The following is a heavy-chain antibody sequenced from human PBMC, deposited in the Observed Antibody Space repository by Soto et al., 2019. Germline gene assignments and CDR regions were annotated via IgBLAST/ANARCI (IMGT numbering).Heavy chain of an antibody. J-gene: IGHJ5*02. D-gene: IGHD2-2*01. CDR3: AKDQDIVVVPAAPKWFDP. Sequence: PGGSLRLSCAASGFTVSSSAMSWVRQAPGKGLEWVSAISGSGTTTYYADSVKGRFTISRDNSKNMVYVQMNSLRVEDTALYFCAKDQDIVVVPAAPKWFDPWGQGT. V-gene: IGHV3-23*01. CDR1: GFTVSSSA. CDR2: ISGSGTTT.